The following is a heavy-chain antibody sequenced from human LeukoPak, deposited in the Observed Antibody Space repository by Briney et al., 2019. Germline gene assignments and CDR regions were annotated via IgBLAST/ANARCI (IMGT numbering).Heavy chain of an antibody. CDR3: ARGKMTGSEYYYYYMDV. CDR2: IIPILGTA. D-gene: IGHD3-9*01. J-gene: IGHJ6*03. Sequence: APVKVSCKASGGTFSSYAISWVRQAPGQGLEWMGGIIPILGTANYAQKFQGRVTITTDESTSTAYMELSSLRSEDTAVYYCARGKMTGSEYYYYYMDVWGKGTTVTVSS. CDR1: GGTFSSYA. V-gene: IGHV1-69*05.